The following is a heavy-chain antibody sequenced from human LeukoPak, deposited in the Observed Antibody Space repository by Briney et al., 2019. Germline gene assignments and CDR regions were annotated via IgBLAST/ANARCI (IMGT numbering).Heavy chain of an antibody. V-gene: IGHV1-2*02. CDR3: AIAGDSSTSCYRCFGY. CDR1: GYTFTGYY. J-gene: IGHJ4*02. Sequence: ASVKVSCKASGYTFTGYYMHWVRQAPGQGLEWMGWINPNSGGTNYAQKFQGRVTKTRDTSISTAYMELSRLRSDDTAVYYCAIAGDSSTSCYRCFGYWGQGTLVTVSS. CDR2: INPNSGGT. D-gene: IGHD2-2*02.